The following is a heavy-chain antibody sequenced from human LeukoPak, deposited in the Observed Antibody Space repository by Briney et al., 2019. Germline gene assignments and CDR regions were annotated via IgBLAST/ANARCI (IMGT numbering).Heavy chain of an antibody. CDR3: ARPPISRWGEAGDY. CDR2: IYYSGST. Sequence: SETLSLTCTVSGGSISTSNYYWGWIRQPPGKGLEWIGSIYYSGSTYYNPSLKSRVTISVDTSKNQFSLKLNSVTAADTAAYYCARPPISRWGEAGDYWGQGALVTVSS. J-gene: IGHJ4*02. V-gene: IGHV4-39*01. CDR1: GGSISTSNYY. D-gene: IGHD3-16*01.